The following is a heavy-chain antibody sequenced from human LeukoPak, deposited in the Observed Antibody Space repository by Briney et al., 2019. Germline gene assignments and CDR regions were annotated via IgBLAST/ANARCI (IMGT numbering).Heavy chain of an antibody. V-gene: IGHV3-23*01. Sequence: GGSLRLSCAASGFTFSSYAMSWVRQAPGKGLEWVSAISGSGGSTYYADSVKGRFTISRDNSKNTLYLQMNSLRAEDTAVYYCAREPRGADSSGYYYFDYWGQGTLVTVSS. J-gene: IGHJ4*02. CDR3: AREPRGADSSGYYYFDY. CDR2: ISGSGGST. D-gene: IGHD3-22*01. CDR1: GFTFSSYA.